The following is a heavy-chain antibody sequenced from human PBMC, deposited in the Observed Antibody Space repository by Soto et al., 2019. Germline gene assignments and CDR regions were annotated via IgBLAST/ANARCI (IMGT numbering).Heavy chain of an antibody. CDR3: AKPQWELLD. CDR2: ISVSGDST. D-gene: IGHD1-26*01. CDR1: ALTFSTHT. V-gene: IGHV3-23*01. J-gene: IGHJ4*02. Sequence: GGSLRLSCTASALTFSTHTMTWVRQAPGKGLEWVSSISVSGDSTYYADSVKGRFTISRDNSKATLYLHMNSLRVEDTAVYYCAKPQWELLDWGLGNLVTVS.